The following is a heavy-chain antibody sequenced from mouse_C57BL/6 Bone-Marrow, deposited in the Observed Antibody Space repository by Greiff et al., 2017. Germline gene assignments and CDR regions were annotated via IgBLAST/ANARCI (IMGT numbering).Heavy chain of an antibody. Sequence: VQLKQSGPELVKPGASVKISCKASGYSFTGYYMNWVKQSPEKSLEWIGEINPSTGGTTYNQKFKAKATLTVDKSSSTAYMQLNSLTSEDSAVYYCARYGSSYDDAMDYWGQGTAVTVSS. J-gene: IGHJ4*01. CDR2: INPSTGGT. V-gene: IGHV1-42*01. CDR3: ARYGSSYDDAMDY. CDR1: GYSFTGYY. D-gene: IGHD1-1*01.